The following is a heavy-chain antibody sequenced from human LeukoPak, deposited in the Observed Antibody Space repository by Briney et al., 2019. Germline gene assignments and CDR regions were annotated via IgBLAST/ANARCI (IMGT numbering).Heavy chain of an antibody. CDR1: GYTFTSYG. V-gene: IGHV1-18*01. J-gene: IGHJ3*02. Sequence: SVKVSCKASGYTFTSYGISWVRQAPGQGLEWMGWISAYNGNTNYAQKLQGRVTMTTDTSTSTAYMELRSLRSDDTAVYYCAREDTAMVKGAFDIWGQGTMVTVSS. CDR2: ISAYNGNT. D-gene: IGHD5-18*01. CDR3: AREDTAMVKGAFDI.